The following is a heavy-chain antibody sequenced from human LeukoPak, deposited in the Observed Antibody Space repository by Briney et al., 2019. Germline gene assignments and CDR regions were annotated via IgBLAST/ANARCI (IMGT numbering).Heavy chain of an antibody. CDR1: GFTFSSYG. CDR2: IRYDGSNK. V-gene: IGHV3-30*02. CDR3: AKDLRRYSSSFDY. Sequence: GSLRLSCAASGFTFSSYGMHWVRQAPGKGLEWVAFIRYDGSNKYYADSVKGRFTISRDNSKNTLYLQMNSLRAEDTAVYYCAKDLRRYSSSFDYWGQGTLVTVSS. J-gene: IGHJ4*02. D-gene: IGHD6-13*01.